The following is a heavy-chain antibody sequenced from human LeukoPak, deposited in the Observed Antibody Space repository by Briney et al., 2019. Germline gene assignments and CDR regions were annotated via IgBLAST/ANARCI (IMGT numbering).Heavy chain of an antibody. CDR1: GYTFTSYG. CDR3: ASTRYYDILTGYYGDRAFDI. CDR2: ISAYNGNT. V-gene: IGHV1-18*01. J-gene: IGHJ3*02. Sequence: ASVKVSCKASGYTFTSYGISWVRQAPGQGLEWMGWISAYNGNTNYAQKLQGRVTMTTDTSTSTAYMEPRSLRSDDTAVYYCASTRYYDILTGYYGDRAFDIWGQGTMVTVSS. D-gene: IGHD3-9*01.